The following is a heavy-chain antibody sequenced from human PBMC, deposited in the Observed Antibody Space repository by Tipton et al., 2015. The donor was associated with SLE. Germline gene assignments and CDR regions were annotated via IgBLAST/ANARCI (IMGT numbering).Heavy chain of an antibody. J-gene: IGHJ3*02. CDR1: GGSFSGYY. V-gene: IGHV4-34*01. Sequence: PSLTCAVYGGSFSGYYWSWIRQPPGKGLEWIGEINHGGSTNYNPSLKSRVTISVDTSKNQFSLKLSSVTAADTAVYYCVRGSSLAAFDIWGQGTMVTVSS. CDR3: VRGSSLAAFDI. CDR2: INHGGST.